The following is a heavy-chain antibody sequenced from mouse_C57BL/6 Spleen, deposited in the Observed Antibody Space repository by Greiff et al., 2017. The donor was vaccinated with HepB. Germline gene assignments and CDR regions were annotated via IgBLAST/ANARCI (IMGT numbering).Heavy chain of an antibody. Sequence: VHVKQSGAELVRPGASVKLSCTASGFNIKDYYMHWVKQRPEQGLEWIGRIDPEDGDTESAPKFQGKATMTADTSSNTAYLQLSSLTSEDTAVYYCNRGYGRSFDYGGQGTTRTVAS. CDR1: GFNIKDYY. D-gene: IGHD1-1*01. J-gene: IGHJ2*01. V-gene: IGHV14-1*01. CDR3: NRGYGRSFDY. CDR2: IDPEDGDT.